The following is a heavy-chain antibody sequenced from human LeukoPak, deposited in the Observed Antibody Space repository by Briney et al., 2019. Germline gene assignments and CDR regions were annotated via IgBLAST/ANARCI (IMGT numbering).Heavy chain of an antibody. CDR1: GYTFTDYY. CDR3: ARRPPYWISPRCRFFDY. V-gene: IGHV1-2*02. CDR2: INPNSGGT. J-gene: IGHJ4*02. D-gene: IGHD2-2*01. Sequence: ASVKVSCKASGYTFTDYYMHWVRQAPGQGLEWMGWINPNSGGTNYAQKFQGRVTMTRDTSISTAYMELSRLRSDDTAVYYCARRPPYWISPRCRFFDYWGQGTLVTVSS.